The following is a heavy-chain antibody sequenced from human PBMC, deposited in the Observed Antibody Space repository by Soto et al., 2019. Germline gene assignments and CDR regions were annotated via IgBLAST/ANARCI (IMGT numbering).Heavy chain of an antibody. CDR2: INAGDGYT. CDR1: GYTFTSHH. D-gene: IGHD2-2*02. J-gene: IGHJ4*02. Sequence: QVQFVQSGAEEREPGASVKVTCKTSGYTFTSHHIHWVRQAPGQWLEWMGLINAGDGYTQYSRTFQDRVTFSRDTSAVTAYMEFSGLTYEDTAVYYCASAIGMVALDYWGQGTLVTVSS. CDR3: ASAIGMVALDY. V-gene: IGHV1-3*05.